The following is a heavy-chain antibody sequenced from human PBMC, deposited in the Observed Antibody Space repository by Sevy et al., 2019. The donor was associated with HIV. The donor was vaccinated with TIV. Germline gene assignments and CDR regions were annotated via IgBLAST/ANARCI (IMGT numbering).Heavy chain of an antibody. Sequence: SQTLSLTCAISGDSVSSNNAAWNWIRQSPSRGLEWLGRTYYKSKWYSHYAVSVKSRMTINPDTPKNQFSLQLNSVTPEETAVYYCARSVAALDFWYFDLWGRGTLVTVSS. D-gene: IGHD6-19*01. CDR1: GDSVSSNNAA. CDR2: TYYKSKWYS. J-gene: IGHJ2*01. V-gene: IGHV6-1*01. CDR3: ARSVAALDFWYFDL.